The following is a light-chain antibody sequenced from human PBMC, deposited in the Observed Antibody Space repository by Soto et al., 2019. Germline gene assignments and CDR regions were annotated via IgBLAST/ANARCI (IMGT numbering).Light chain of an antibody. J-gene: IGLJ2*01. CDR2: GDP. V-gene: IGLV1-40*01. CDR1: SSNIGAGYD. Sequence: QSVLTQPPSVSGAPGQRVTISCTGSSSNIGAGYDVYWYQQLPGTVPKLLTYGDPNRPSGVPGRFSGSKSGTSASLAITGLQADDEADYYCQSYDSSLSGVVFGGGTQLTVL. CDR3: QSYDSSLSGVV.